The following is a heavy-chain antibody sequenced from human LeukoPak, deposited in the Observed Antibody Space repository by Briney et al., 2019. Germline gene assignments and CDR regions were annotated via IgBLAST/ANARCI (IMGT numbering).Heavy chain of an antibody. Sequence: SETLSLTCTVSGGSIIGYYWSWIRQPPGKGLEWIGEINHSGSTNYNPSLKSRVTISVDTSKNQFSLKLSSVTAADTAVYYCARGGYCSGGSCYPEGEVFDYWGQGTLVTVSS. V-gene: IGHV4-34*01. D-gene: IGHD2-15*01. CDR1: GGSIIGYY. CDR2: INHSGST. J-gene: IGHJ4*02. CDR3: ARGGYCSGGSCYPEGEVFDY.